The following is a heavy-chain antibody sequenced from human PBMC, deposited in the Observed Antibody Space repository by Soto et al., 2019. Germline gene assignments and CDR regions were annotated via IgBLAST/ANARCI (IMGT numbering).Heavy chain of an antibody. J-gene: IGHJ5*02. CDR2: ISSGGGTT. CDR1: GFSFSIFA. CDR3: VGGYSYA. D-gene: IGHD5-18*01. Sequence: EVHLLESGGGFLQPGGSLRLSCEASGFSFSIFAMNWVRQAPGKGLEWVSTISSGGGTTLYADSVKGRFTISRDNSKNTVSLQMNSLRAEDTAVYYCVGGYSYAWGQGPLVTFSS. V-gene: IGHV3-23*01.